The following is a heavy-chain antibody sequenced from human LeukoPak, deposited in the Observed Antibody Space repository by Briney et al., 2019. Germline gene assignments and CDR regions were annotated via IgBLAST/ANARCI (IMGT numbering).Heavy chain of an antibody. CDR3: ARVGWYGGLTEFDY. D-gene: IGHD3-10*01. Sequence: SETLSLTCTVSGGSVSSGSYYWSWIRQPPGKGLEWIGYIYYSGSTNYNPSLKSRVTISGDTSKSQFSLKLSSVTAADTAVYYCARVGWYGGLTEFDYWGQETLVTVSS. CDR1: GGSVSSGSYY. J-gene: IGHJ4*02. CDR2: IYYSGST. V-gene: IGHV4-61*01.